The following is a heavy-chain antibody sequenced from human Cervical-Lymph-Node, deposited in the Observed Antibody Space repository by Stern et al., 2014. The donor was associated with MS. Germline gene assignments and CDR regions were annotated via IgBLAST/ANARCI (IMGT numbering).Heavy chain of an antibody. Sequence: VQLVQSVAEGKKPGASVKVSCKASGYTFSSYAMHWVRQAPGQMLEWMGWIIAGNGTTKYPQNFQGKVTINRDTSASTAYMELSSLRSEDTAVYYCARSYDFPIFDSWGQGTLVTVSS. J-gene: IGHJ4*02. D-gene: IGHD3-3*01. CDR1: GYTFSSYA. CDR2: IIAGNGTT. V-gene: IGHV1-3*01. CDR3: ARSYDFPIFDS.